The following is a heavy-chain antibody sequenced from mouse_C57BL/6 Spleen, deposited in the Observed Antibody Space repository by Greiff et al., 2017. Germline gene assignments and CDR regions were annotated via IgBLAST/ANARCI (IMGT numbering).Heavy chain of an antibody. J-gene: IGHJ2*01. D-gene: IGHD1-1*01. CDR3: TRRGTVVATKWYYFDY. CDR2: IRNKANNHAT. V-gene: IGHV6-6*01. CDR1: GFTFSDAW. Sequence: EVMLVESGGGLVQPGGSMKLSCAASGFTFSDAWMDWVRQSPEKGLEWVAEIRNKANNHATYYAESVKGRFTISRDDSKSSVYLQMNSVRAEDTGIYYCTRRGTVVATKWYYFDYWGQGTTLTVSS.